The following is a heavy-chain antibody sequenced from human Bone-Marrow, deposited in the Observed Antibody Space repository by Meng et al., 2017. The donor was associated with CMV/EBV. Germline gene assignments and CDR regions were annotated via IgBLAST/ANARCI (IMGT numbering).Heavy chain of an antibody. CDR1: GGSIYSGGYY. V-gene: IGHV4-39*07. D-gene: IGHD1-26*01. CDR2: IHYSGST. Sequence: SETLSLTCTVSGGSIYSGGYYWGWIRQPPGEGLEWIGSIHYSGSTYYNPSLKSRVTISLDRSKNQFSLQLSSVTAADTAIYYCARDPGGRKTLSGGVGYWGQGTLVTVSS. J-gene: IGHJ4*02. CDR3: ARDPGGRKTLSGGVGY.